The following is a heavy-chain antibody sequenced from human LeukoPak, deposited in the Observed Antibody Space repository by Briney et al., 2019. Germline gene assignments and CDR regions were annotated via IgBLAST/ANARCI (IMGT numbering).Heavy chain of an antibody. CDR1: GFSLTSSGVG. J-gene: IGHJ4*02. Sequence: SGPTLVNPTQTLTLTCTFSGFSLTSSGVGVGWIRQPPGKALEWLAVVYWDDDKRYRPSLKNRLSITTDTSKNQVFLTMTTMDPVDTGTYYCAHLDFDWLFASFDYWGQGIFVTVSS. D-gene: IGHD3-9*01. CDR3: AHLDFDWLFASFDY. V-gene: IGHV2-5*02. CDR2: VYWDDDK.